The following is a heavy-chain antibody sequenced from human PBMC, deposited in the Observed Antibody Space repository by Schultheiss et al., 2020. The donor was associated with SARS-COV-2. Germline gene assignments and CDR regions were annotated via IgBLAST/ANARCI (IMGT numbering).Heavy chain of an antibody. CDR1: GGSFSGYY. CDR3: ARGHSYYYYGMDV. CDR2: INHSGST. Sequence: GSLRLSCAVYGGSFSGYYWSWIRQPPGKGLEWIGEINHSGSTNYNPSLKSRVTISVDTSKNQFSLKLSSVTAADTAVYYCARGHSYYYYGMDVWGQGTTVTVSS. J-gene: IGHJ6*02. V-gene: IGHV4-34*01.